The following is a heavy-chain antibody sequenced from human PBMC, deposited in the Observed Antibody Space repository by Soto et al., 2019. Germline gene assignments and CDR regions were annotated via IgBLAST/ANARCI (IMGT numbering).Heavy chain of an antibody. J-gene: IGHJ4*02. V-gene: IGHV3-30*18. Sequence: LRLSCAASGFTFSTHGMYWVRQAPGKGLEWVAVISYDGSNKYYADSVKGRFTISRDNSKNTLYLQMNSLRAEDTAVYYCAKGSSGSYYTDFDYWGQGTLVTVSS. D-gene: IGHD1-26*01. CDR1: GFTFSTHG. CDR2: ISYDGSNK. CDR3: AKGSSGSYYTDFDY.